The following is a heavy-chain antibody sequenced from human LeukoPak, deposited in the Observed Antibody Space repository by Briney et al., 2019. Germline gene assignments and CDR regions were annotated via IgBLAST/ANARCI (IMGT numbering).Heavy chain of an antibody. CDR2: ISWNSGSI. Sequence: GGSLRLSCAASGLRFTSYWMSWVRQAPGKGLEWVSGISWNSGSIGYADSVKGRFTISRDNAKNSLYLQMNSLRAEDTALYYCAKAILGAAINWGQGTLVTVSS. V-gene: IGHV3-9*01. D-gene: IGHD2-2*02. CDR3: AKAILGAAIN. J-gene: IGHJ4*02. CDR1: GLRFTSYW.